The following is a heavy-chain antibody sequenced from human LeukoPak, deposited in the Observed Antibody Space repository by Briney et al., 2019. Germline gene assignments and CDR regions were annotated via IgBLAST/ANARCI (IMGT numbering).Heavy chain of an antibody. CDR3: ARRKRGYSYGFDY. V-gene: IGHV4-34*01. CDR1: GGSFSGYY. CDR2: INHSGST. D-gene: IGHD5-18*01. J-gene: IGHJ4*02. Sequence: SETLSLTCAVYGGSFSGYYWSWIRQPPGKGLEWIGEINHSGSTNYNPSLKSRVTISVDTSKNQFSLKLSSVTAADTAVYYCARRKRGYSYGFDYWGQGTLVTVSS.